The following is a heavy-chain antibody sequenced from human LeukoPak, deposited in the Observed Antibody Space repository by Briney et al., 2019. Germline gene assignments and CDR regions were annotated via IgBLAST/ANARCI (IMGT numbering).Heavy chain of an antibody. CDR1: GFPFSSYA. V-gene: IGHV3-30*04. CDR3: ARFYANEWELPH. D-gene: IGHD1-26*01. CDR2: ISYDGSNK. Sequence: GGSLRLPCEPSGFPFSSYAMSWSRQAPGKGLEGVALISYDGSNKYYADSVKGRFTISRDNSKNTLYLQMNSLRAEDTAVYYCARFYANEWELPHWGQGTLVTVSS. J-gene: IGHJ4*02.